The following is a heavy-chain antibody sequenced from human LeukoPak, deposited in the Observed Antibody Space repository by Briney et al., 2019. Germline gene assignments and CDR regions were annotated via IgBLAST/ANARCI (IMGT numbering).Heavy chain of an antibody. CDR3: AKPVSGGLAVTADWFHP. Sequence: GGSLRLSCAASEFAFSFYAMSWLRQPPGKGLEWVSTINANSGTTSYAASVRGRFTISRDNSKNTLYLQVNTLRADDTATYYCAKPVSGGLAVTADWFHPWGQGTLVVVSS. D-gene: IGHD6-19*01. V-gene: IGHV3-23*01. CDR2: INANSGTT. CDR1: EFAFSFYA. J-gene: IGHJ5*01.